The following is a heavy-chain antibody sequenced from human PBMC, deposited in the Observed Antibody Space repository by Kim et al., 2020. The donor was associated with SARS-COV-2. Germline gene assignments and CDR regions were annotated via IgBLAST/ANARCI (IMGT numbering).Heavy chain of an antibody. D-gene: IGHD2-2*01. Sequence: SVKVSCKASGGTFSSFAINWVRQAPGQGLQWMGGVIPLFDTINYAQMFQGRDTITADESTNTAYMEMSSLKSEDTAVYYCARGRDIVVEPAEGDPFDIWGQGTMVTISS. J-gene: IGHJ3*02. V-gene: IGHV1-69*13. CDR2: VIPLFDTI. CDR3: ARGRDIVVEPAEGDPFDI. CDR1: GGTFSSFA.